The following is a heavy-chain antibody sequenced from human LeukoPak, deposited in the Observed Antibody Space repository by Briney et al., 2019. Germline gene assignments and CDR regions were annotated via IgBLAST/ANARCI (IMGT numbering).Heavy chain of an antibody. CDR3: ARDPDYYDSVGYYHPNERPFDT. D-gene: IGHD3-22*01. CDR2: VSPYNGDT. Sequence: ASVKVSCKASGYIFSTYGINWVRRAPGQGLEWMGWVSPYNGDTKYGENFPGRVTMTTDTSTSTAYMELRNLIPDDTAVYYCARDPDYYDSVGYYHPNERPFDTWGQGTMVIVSS. J-gene: IGHJ3*02. V-gene: IGHV1-18*01. CDR1: GYIFSTYG.